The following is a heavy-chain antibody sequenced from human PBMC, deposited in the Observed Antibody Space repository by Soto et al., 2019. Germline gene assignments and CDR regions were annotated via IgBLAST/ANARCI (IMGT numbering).Heavy chain of an antibody. Sequence: WGSLRISCASSGFTFSSYSMNWVRQAPGKGLEWVSYISSSSSTIYYADSVKGRFTISRNNAKNSLYLQMNSLRDEDTAVYYCARDEGWYYDFTNWFDPWGQGTLVTVSS. CDR2: ISSSSSTI. CDR3: ARDEGWYYDFTNWFDP. V-gene: IGHV3-48*02. J-gene: IGHJ5*02. D-gene: IGHD3-3*01. CDR1: GFTFSSYS.